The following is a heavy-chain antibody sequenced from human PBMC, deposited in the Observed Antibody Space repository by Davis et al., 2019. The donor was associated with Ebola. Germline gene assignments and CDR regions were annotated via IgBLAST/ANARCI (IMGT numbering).Heavy chain of an antibody. D-gene: IGHD3-3*01. CDR2: INHSGST. CDR1: GGSFSGYY. V-gene: IGHV4-34*01. Sequence: SETLSLTCAVYGGSFSGYYWSWIRQPPGKGLEWIGEINHSGSTNYNPSLKSRVTISVDTSKNQFSLKLSSVTAADTAVYYCASSPDYDFWSGYYTLYYFDYWGQGTLVTVSS. CDR3: ASSPDYDFWSGYYTLYYFDY. J-gene: IGHJ4*02.